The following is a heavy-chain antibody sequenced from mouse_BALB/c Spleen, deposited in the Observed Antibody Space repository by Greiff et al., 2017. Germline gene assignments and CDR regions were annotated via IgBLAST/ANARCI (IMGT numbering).Heavy chain of an antibody. CDR1: GYNFTSYW. D-gene: IGHD1-1*01. J-gene: IGHJ2*01. V-gene: IGHV1-55*01. CDR3: ARNYGSSYVGY. Sequence: VQLVESGAELVRPGTSVKLSCKASGYNFTSYWINWVKLRPGQGLEWIGDIYPGSGSTNYNEKFKSKATLTVDTSSSTAYMQLSSLASEDSALYYCARNYGSSYVGYWGQGTTLTVSS. CDR2: IYPGSGST.